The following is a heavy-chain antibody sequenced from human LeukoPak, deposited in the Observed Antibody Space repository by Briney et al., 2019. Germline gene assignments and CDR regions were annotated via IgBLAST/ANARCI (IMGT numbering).Heavy chain of an antibody. CDR1: RFAFSSYV. CDR2: ITTGGTDT. V-gene: IGHV3-23*05. D-gene: IGHD3-9*01. Sequence: GGSLRLSCAASRFAFSSYVMSWVRQAPGKGLEWVSTITTGGTDTYYADSVKGRFTISRDNSKNTLYLQMNSLRAEDTAVYYCAKGRRYNILTGHYVSEVDPWGQGTLVTVSS. J-gene: IGHJ5*02. CDR3: AKGRRYNILTGHYVSEVDP.